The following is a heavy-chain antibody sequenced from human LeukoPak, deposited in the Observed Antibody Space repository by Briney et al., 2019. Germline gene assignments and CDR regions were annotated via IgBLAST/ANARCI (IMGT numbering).Heavy chain of an antibody. V-gene: IGHV3-30*18. CDR3: AKEDLEWLSNDDAFDI. CDR2: ISYDGSNK. Sequence: GGSLRLSCAASGFTFSSYGMHWVRQAPGKGLEWVADISYDGSNKYYADSVKGRFTISRDNSKNTLYLQMNSLRAEDTAVYYCAKEDLEWLSNDDAFDIWGQGTMVTVSS. D-gene: IGHD3-3*01. CDR1: GFTFSSYG. J-gene: IGHJ3*02.